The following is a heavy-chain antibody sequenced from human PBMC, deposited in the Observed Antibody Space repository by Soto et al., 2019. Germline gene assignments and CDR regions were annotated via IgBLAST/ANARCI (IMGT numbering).Heavy chain of an antibody. CDR3: AKDKKLNTAMLPLVYYYYGMDV. J-gene: IGHJ6*02. Sequence: EVQQLESGGGLVQPGGSLRRSCAASGFTFSSYDMSWVRQATGKGLEWVSAISGSGGSTYYADSVKGRFTTSRDNSKNKLYLQMNSLRAEDTAIYYCAKDKKLNTAMLPLVYYYYGMDVWGQETTVTVSS. D-gene: IGHD5-18*01. CDR2: ISGSGGST. V-gene: IGHV3-23*01. CDR1: GFTFSSYD.